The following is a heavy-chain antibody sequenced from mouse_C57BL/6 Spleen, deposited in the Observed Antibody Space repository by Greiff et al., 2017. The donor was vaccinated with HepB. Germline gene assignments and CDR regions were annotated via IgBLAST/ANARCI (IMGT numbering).Heavy chain of an antibody. V-gene: IGHV1-39*01. CDR1: GYSFTDYN. D-gene: IGHD2-4*01. Sequence: EVQLQESGPELVKPGASVKISCKASGYSFTDYNMNWVKQSNGKSLEWIGVINPNYGTTSYNQKFKGKATLTVDQSSSTAYMQLNSLTSEDSAVYYCARGQIYYDYDGALYAMDYWGQGTSVTVSS. CDR3: ARGQIYYDYDGALYAMDY. CDR2: INPNYGTT. J-gene: IGHJ4*01.